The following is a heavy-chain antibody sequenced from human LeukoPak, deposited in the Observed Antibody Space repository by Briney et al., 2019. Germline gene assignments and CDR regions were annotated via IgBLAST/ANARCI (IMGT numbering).Heavy chain of an antibody. CDR1: GFTFSSYS. V-gene: IGHV3-21*01. CDR3: ASLYCSGGSCYFTN. CDR2: ISSSSSYI. D-gene: IGHD2-15*01. Sequence: KTGGSLRLSCAASGFTFSSYSMNWVHPPPAKGLEWVSSISSSSSYIYYADSVKGRFTISRDNAKNSLYLQMNSLRAEDTAVYYCASLYCSGGSCYFTNWGQGTLVTVSS. J-gene: IGHJ4*02.